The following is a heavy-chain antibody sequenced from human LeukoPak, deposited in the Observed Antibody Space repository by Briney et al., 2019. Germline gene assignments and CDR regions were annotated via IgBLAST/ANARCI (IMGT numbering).Heavy chain of an antibody. V-gene: IGHV4-59*01. CDR2: IYYSGST. Sequence: SETLSLTCTVSGGSISSYYWSCIRQPPGKGLEWIGYIYYSGSTNYNPSLKSRVTISVDTSKNQFSLKLSSVTAADTAVYYCARDDCSGGSCYKASVRWFDPWGQGTLVTVSS. CDR1: GGSISSYY. D-gene: IGHD2-15*01. J-gene: IGHJ5*02. CDR3: ARDDCSGGSCYKASVRWFDP.